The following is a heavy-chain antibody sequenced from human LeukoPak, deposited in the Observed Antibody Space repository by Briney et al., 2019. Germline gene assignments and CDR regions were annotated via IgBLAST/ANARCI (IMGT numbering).Heavy chain of an antibody. CDR2: IWYDGSNK. D-gene: IGHD6-13*01. Sequence: GGSLRLSCAASGFTFSSYGMHWVRQAPGKGLEWVAVIWYDGSNKYYADSVKGRFTISRDNSKNTLYLQMNSLRAEDTAVYYCARKQPAAGLYYYYYYMDVWGEGTTVTVSS. CDR3: ARKQPAAGLYYYYYYMDV. J-gene: IGHJ6*03. CDR1: GFTFSSYG. V-gene: IGHV3-33*01.